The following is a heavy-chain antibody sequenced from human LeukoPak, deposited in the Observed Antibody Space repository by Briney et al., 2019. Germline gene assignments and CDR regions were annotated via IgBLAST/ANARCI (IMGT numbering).Heavy chain of an antibody. J-gene: IGHJ4*02. Sequence: GGSLRLSCAASGFTFSTYAMSWVRQAPGKGLEWVSAISGSGGSTYFADSVKGRFTISRDNSKNTLYLQMNSLRAEDTAVYYCAIEPKQWLADCWGQGTLVTVSS. V-gene: IGHV3-23*01. CDR1: GFTFSTYA. CDR2: ISGSGGST. CDR3: AIEPKQWLADC. D-gene: IGHD6-19*01.